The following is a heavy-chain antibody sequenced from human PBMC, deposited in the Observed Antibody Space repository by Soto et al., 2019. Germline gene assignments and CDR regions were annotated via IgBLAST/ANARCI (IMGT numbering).Heavy chain of an antibody. D-gene: IGHD7-27*01. Sequence: GGSLRLSCAASGFTFSDYYMSWIRQAPGKGLEWVSYISSSGSTIYYADSVKGRFTISRDNAKNSLYLQMNSLRAEDTAVYYCATNSVAYYHYGMDVWGQGTTVTVSS. CDR3: ATNSVAYYHYGMDV. V-gene: IGHV3-11*01. CDR2: ISSSGSTI. J-gene: IGHJ6*02. CDR1: GFTFSDYY.